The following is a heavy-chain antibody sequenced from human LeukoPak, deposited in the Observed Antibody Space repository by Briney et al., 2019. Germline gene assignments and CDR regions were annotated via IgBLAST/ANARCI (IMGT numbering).Heavy chain of an antibody. V-gene: IGHV3-53*01. CDR1: GFTVSSNY. CDR3: ARDSRSSPLGY. Sequence: GGSLRLSCAASGFTVSSNYMNWVRQAPGKGLEWVSVIYSGGSTYYADSVKGRFTISRDNSKNTLYLQMNSLRAEDTAVYYCARDSRSSPLGYWGQGTLVTVSS. J-gene: IGHJ4*02. CDR2: IYSGGST. D-gene: IGHD1-26*01.